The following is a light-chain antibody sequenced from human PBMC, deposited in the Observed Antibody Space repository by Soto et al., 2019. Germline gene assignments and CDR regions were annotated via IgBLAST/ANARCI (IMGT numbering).Light chain of an antibody. CDR1: ESVRTNY. Sequence: EIVLTQSPGTLSLSPGERVTLSCRASESVRTNYLAWYQQKPGQALRLLIYGASSRATGIPDRFSGSGSGTDFTLTISRLEPEDFAVYYCQQYGSSQTFGQGTKVEIK. V-gene: IGKV3-20*01. J-gene: IGKJ1*01. CDR2: GAS. CDR3: QQYGSSQT.